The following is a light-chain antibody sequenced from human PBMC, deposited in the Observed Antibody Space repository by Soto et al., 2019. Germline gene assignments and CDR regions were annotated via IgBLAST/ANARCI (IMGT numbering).Light chain of an antibody. CDR2: DVS. J-gene: IGLJ1*01. Sequence: QSALTQPRSVYGSPGQSVTISCTGTSSDVGGYNYVSWYQQHPGKAPKLMIYDVSNRPSGVPDRFSGSKSGNTASLNISGLQAEDEADYYCCSYAGSYYVFGTGTKVTVL. CDR3: CSYAGSYYV. V-gene: IGLV2-11*01. CDR1: SSDVGGYNY.